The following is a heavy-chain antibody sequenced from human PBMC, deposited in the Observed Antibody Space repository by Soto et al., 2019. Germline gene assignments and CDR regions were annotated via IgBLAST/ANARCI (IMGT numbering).Heavy chain of an antibody. CDR2: INPNSGGT. D-gene: IGHD3-22*01. V-gene: IGHV1-2*04. CDR3: ARSSYYYDSSGYYVPDAFDI. J-gene: IGHJ3*02. Sequence: ASVKVSCKASGYTFPGYYMHWVRQAPGQGLEWMGWINPNSGGTNYAQKFQGWVTMTRDTSISTAYMELSRLRSDDTAVYYCARSSYYYDSSGYYVPDAFDIWGQGTMVTVSS. CDR1: GYTFPGYY.